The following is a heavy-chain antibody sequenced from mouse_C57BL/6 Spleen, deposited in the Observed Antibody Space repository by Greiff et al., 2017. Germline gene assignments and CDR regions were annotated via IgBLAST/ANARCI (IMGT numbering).Heavy chain of an antibody. CDR1: GYTFTSYW. CDR3: ARRDYDYDGFDY. Sequence: VQLQQPGAELVMPGASVKLSCKASGYTFTSYWMHWVKQRPGQGLEWIGEIDPSDSYTNYNQKFKGKSTLTVDKSSSTAYMQLSSRTSEDSAVYYCARRDYDYDGFDYWGQGTTLTVSS. J-gene: IGHJ2*01. V-gene: IGHV1-69*01. CDR2: IDPSDSYT. D-gene: IGHD2-4*01.